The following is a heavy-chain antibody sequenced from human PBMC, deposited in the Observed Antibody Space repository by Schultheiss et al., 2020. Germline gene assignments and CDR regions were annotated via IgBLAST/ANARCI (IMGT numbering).Heavy chain of an antibody. D-gene: IGHD6-19*01. Sequence: GGSLRLSCAASGFTFSSYAMHWVRQAPGKGLEWVAVISYDGSNKYYADSVKGRFTISRDNSKNTLYLQMNSLRAEDTAVYYCARVSGGSGWYHFDYWGQGTLVTVSS. V-gene: IGHV3-30-3*01. J-gene: IGHJ4*02. CDR3: ARVSGGSGWYHFDY. CDR2: ISYDGSNK. CDR1: GFTFSSYA.